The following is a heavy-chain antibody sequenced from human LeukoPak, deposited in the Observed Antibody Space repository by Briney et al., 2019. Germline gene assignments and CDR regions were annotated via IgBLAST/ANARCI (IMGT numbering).Heavy chain of an antibody. CDR1: GGSISSGDYY. V-gene: IGHV4-30-4*01. CDR2: IYYSGST. Sequence: SQTLSLTCTVSGGSISSGDYYWSWIRQPPGKGLEWIGYIYYSGSTYYNPSLKSRITISVDTSKNQFSLKLNSVTAADTAVYYCARVRLGGTGEIDYWGQGTLVTVSS. CDR3: ARVRLGGTGEIDY. J-gene: IGHJ4*02. D-gene: IGHD1-1*01.